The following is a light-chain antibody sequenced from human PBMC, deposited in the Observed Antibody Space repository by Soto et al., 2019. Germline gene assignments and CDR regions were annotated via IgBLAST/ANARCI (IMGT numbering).Light chain of an antibody. CDR1: QSVSSN. CDR3: QQYNNWPRT. J-gene: IGKJ1*01. CDR2: GAS. V-gene: IGKV3-15*01. Sequence: EIVMTQSQPTLSVSPGERATLSCRASQSVSSNLAWYQQKPGQAPRLLIYGASTRATGIPARFSGSGSGTELTLTISSLQSEDFAVYYCQQYNNWPRTFGQGTKVEIK.